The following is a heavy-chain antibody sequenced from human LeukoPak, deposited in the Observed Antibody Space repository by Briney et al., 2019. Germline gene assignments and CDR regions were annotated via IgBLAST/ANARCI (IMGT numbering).Heavy chain of an antibody. CDR3: ARVDIVATIELDY. D-gene: IGHD5-12*01. Sequence: GGSLRLSCAASGFTFSSYSMNWVRQAPGKGLEWVSYISSSSSTIYYADSVKGRFTISRDNAKNSLYLQMNSLRAEDTAVYYCARVDIVATIELDYWGQGTLVTVSS. V-gene: IGHV3-48*01. J-gene: IGHJ4*02. CDR2: ISSSSSTI. CDR1: GFTFSSYS.